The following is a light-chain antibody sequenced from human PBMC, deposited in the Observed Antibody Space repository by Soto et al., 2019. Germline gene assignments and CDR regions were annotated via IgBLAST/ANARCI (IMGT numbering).Light chain of an antibody. V-gene: IGLV2-14*01. J-gene: IGLJ2*01. Sequence: QSALTHPASVSGSHGQSITISCTGASSDIGGYNYVSWYQQHPGKAPKLMIYDVTKWPSGVSHRFSGSKSGNTASLTISGLQPEDEADYYCSSYTSSSTLVFGGGTKLTVL. CDR1: SSDIGGYNY. CDR3: SSYTSSSTLV. CDR2: DVT.